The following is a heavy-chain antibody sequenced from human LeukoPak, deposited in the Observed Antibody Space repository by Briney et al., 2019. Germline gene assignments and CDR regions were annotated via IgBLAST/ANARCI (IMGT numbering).Heavy chain of an antibody. J-gene: IGHJ3*02. CDR1: RGTSSSYA. Sequence: ASVKVSCKPSRGTSSSYATSWVRPAPGQGLEWMGGIIPIFGPTNYAQKFQGRVTITADESTSTAYMELSSLRSEDTAVYYCARATLSDYDSSGYYPGAFDIWGQGTMVTVSS. D-gene: IGHD3-22*01. CDR3: ARATLSDYDSSGYYPGAFDI. CDR2: IIPIFGPT. V-gene: IGHV1-69*13.